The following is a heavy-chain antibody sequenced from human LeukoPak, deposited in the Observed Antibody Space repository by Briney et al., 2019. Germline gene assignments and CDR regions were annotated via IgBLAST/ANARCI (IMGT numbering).Heavy chain of an antibody. D-gene: IGHD6-6*01. J-gene: IGHJ5*02. CDR3: AKVIGARPFDP. CDR1: GFTFRSFA. V-gene: IGHV3-23*01. CDR2: ISGSGSST. Sequence: GGSLRLSCTASGFTFRSFAMTWVRQAPGKGLEWVSVISGSGSSTYYADSVKGRFSISRDNSKNTVYLQVNSLRVEDTAIYYCAKVIGARPFDPWGQGTLVTVSS.